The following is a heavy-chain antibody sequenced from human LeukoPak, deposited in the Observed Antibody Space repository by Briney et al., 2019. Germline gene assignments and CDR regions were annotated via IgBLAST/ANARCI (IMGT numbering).Heavy chain of an antibody. D-gene: IGHD5-18*01. J-gene: IGHJ4*02. V-gene: IGHV4-30-4*07. CDR1: GGSISSGGYS. CDR3: ARDSGYSYGDPFVDY. CDR2: IYYSGST. Sequence: PSETLSLTCAVSGGSISSGGYSWSWIRQPPGKGLEWIGYIYYSGSTYYNPSLKSRVTISVDTSKNQFSLKLSSVTAADTAVYYCARDSGYSYGDPFVDYWGQGTLVTVSS.